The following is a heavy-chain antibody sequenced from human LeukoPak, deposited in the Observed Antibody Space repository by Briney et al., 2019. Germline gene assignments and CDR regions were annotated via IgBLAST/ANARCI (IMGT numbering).Heavy chain of an antibody. CDR1: GFTVSSNH. CDR3: ARDNSRHYFDY. D-gene: IGHD6-25*01. J-gene: IGHJ4*02. CDR2: IYSGGST. V-gene: IGHV3-53*01. Sequence: GGSLRLSCAASGFTVSSNHMSWVRQAPGKGLEWVSVIYSGGSTHYADSVKGRFTISRDNSKNTLYLQMNSLRAEDTALYYCARDNSRHYFDYWGQGTLVTVSS.